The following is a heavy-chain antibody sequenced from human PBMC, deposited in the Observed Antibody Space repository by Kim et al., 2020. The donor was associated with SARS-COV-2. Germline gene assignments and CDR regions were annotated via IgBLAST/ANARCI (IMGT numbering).Heavy chain of an antibody. D-gene: IGHD5-12*01. V-gene: IGHV1-8*01. CDR1: GYTFTNYD. J-gene: IGHJ4*02. CDR2: MNPNSGNT. CDR3: ARGLRGYSGLGVY. Sequence: ASVKVSCKASGYTFTNYDIIWVRQATGQGLEWMGWMNPNSGNTGYAQKFQGRVTMTRNTSISTAYMELSSLRFEDTAVYYCARGLRGYSGLGVYWGQGALVTVSS.